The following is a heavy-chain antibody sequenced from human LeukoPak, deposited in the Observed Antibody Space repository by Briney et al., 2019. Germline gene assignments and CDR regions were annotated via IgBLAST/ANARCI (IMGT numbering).Heavy chain of an antibody. J-gene: IGHJ4*02. D-gene: IGHD2-2*02. CDR2: ISWDGGST. Sequence: PGGSLRLSCAASGFTFDDYAMHWVRQAPGKGLEWVSLISWDGGSTYYADSVKGRFTISRDNSKNSLYLQMNSLRAEDTTLYYCAKGPYCSSTSCYTPYFDYGGQGTLVTVSS. V-gene: IGHV3-43D*03. CDR1: GFTFDDYA. CDR3: AKGPYCSSTSCYTPYFDY.